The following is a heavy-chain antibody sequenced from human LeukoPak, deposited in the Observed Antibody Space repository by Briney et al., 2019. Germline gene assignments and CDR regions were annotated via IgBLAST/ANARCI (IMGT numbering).Heavy chain of an antibody. Sequence: GASVKVSCKASGYTFTSYGISCVRQAPGQGLEWMIWISAYNGNTNYAQKLQGRVTMTTDTSTSTAYMELRSLRSDDTAVYYCARDLPCGGDCYPGDYWGQGTLVTVSS. CDR3: ARDLPCGGDCYPGDY. J-gene: IGHJ4*02. CDR1: GYTFTSYG. V-gene: IGHV1-18*01. CDR2: ISAYNGNT. D-gene: IGHD2-21*02.